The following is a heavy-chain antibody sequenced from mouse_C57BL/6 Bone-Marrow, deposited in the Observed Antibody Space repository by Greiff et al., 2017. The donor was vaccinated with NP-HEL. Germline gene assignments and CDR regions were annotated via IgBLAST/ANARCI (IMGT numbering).Heavy chain of an antibody. J-gene: IGHJ2*01. V-gene: IGHV1-55*01. CDR3: AEVYYDYDLDYFDY. D-gene: IGHD2-4*01. Sequence: VQLQQPGAELVKPGASVKMSCKASGYTFTSYWITWVKQRPGQGLEWIGDINPGSGSTTYNEKFKSKATLTVDTSSSKAYMQLRSLTSEDYAVYYSAEVYYDYDLDYFDYWGQGTTLTVSS. CDR2: INPGSGST. CDR1: GYTFTSYW.